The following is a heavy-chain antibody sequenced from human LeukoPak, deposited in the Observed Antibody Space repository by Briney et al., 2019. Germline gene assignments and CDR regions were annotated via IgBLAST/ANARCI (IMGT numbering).Heavy chain of an antibody. CDR1: GFTFSSYA. V-gene: IGHV3-30-3*01. D-gene: IGHD3-9*01. CDR2: ISYDGSNK. Sequence: PGRSLRLSCAASGFTFSSYAMHWVRQAPGKGLEWVAVISYDGSNKYHADSVKGRFTISRDNSKNTLYLQMNSLRAEDTAVYYCARPYYDILTGLRYWGQGTLVTVSS. J-gene: IGHJ4*02. CDR3: ARPYYDILTGLRY.